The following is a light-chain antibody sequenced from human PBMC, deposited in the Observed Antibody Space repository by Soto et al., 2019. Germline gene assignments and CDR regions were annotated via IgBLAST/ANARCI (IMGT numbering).Light chain of an antibody. CDR1: QSVSRN. CDR2: GAS. Sequence: EIVLTQSPATLCLSPGERATLSCRASQSVSRNLAWYQQKPGQAPRLLIYGASSRATGIPDRFSGSGSGTDFTLTISRLEPEDFAVYYCHQYDSWTFGQGTKVDIK. CDR3: HQYDSWT. J-gene: IGKJ1*01. V-gene: IGKV3-20*01.